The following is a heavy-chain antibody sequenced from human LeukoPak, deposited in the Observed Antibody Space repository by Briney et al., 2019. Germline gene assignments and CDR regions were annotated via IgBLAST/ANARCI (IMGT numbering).Heavy chain of an antibody. D-gene: IGHD3-22*01. J-gene: IGHJ5*02. CDR1: GYTFTGYY. CDR3: ARETVNYYDSSGYPWYNWFDP. Sequence: SVKVSCKASGYTFTGYYMHWVRQAPGQGLEGMGWINPNSGGTNYAQKFQGRVNMTRDRSISTAYMELSRLRSDDTAVYYCARETVNYYDSSGYPWYNWFDPWGQGTLVTVSS. V-gene: IGHV1-2*02. CDR2: INPNSGGT.